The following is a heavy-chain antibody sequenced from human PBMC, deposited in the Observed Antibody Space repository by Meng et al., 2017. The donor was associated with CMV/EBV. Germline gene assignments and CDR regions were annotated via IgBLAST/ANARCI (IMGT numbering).Heavy chain of an antibody. CDR2: ISYDGSNR. CDR3: AREFLPTQDSMDY. J-gene: IGHJ4*02. CDR1: GFTFSSYA. V-gene: IGHV3-30*04. D-gene: IGHD3/OR15-3a*01. Sequence: GGSLRLSCAASGFTFSSYAMHWVRQAPGKGLEWVAVISYDGSNRYYADSVKGRFTISRDNSKHTLYLQMNSLRAEDTAVYYCAREFLPTQDSMDYWGQGTLVTVSS.